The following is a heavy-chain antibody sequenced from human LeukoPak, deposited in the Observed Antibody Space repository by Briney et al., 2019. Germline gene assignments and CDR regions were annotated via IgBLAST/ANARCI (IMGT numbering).Heavy chain of an antibody. J-gene: IGHJ4*02. Sequence: SSETLSLTCTVSGGSISSSTYYWGWIRQPPGKGLEWIGSIYYSGSTYCNPSLKSRVTISVDTSKNQFSLKLSSVTAADTAVYYCAREGIFGSLNDYWGQGTLVTVSS. D-gene: IGHD1-26*01. CDR3: AREGIFGSLNDY. V-gene: IGHV4-39*07. CDR1: GGSISSSTYY. CDR2: IYYSGST.